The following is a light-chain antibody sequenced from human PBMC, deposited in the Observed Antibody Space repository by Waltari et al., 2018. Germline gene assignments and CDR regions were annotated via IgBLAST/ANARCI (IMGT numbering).Light chain of an antibody. Sequence: DIQLTQSPSFLSASVGDTVTVTCRASHDISSYLAWFQQKPGKPPKVLIYAASTLQSGVPSRFSGSGSGTEFTLTISRLQPEDFAIYYCQQLNSYPLTFGGGTEEEIK. CDR3: QQLNSYPLT. CDR2: AAS. J-gene: IGKJ4*01. V-gene: IGKV1-9*01. CDR1: HDISSY.